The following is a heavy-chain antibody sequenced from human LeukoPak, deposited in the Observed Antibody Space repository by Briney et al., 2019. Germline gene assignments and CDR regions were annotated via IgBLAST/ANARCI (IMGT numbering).Heavy chain of an antibody. CDR1: GFTFGSYV. V-gene: IGHV3-23*01. D-gene: IGHD6-13*01. J-gene: IGHJ4*02. CDR3: AKDTQLIAAAGRPPFDY. Sequence: PGGALRLSCSASGFTFGSYVMSGVRQAPGRGLEGVSGIDNTGGSSYYGDSVKGRFTISRDNSKNTLYLQVNSLRAEDTAVYYCAKDTQLIAAAGRPPFDYWGQGTLVTVSS. CDR2: IDNTGGSS.